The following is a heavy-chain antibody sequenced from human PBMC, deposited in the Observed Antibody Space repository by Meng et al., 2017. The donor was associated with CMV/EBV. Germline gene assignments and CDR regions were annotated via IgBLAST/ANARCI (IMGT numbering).Heavy chain of an antibody. CDR1: GGTFSSYA. V-gene: IGHV1-69*01. J-gene: IGHJ4*02. D-gene: IGHD1-26*01. CDR3: ARDGKSIVGATHFDY. CDR2: IIPIFGTA. Sequence: SGGTFSSYAISWVRQAPGQGLELMGGIIPIFGTADYAQKFQGRVTITADESTSTAYMELSSLRSEDTALYYCARDGKSIVGATHFDYWGQGTLVTVSS.